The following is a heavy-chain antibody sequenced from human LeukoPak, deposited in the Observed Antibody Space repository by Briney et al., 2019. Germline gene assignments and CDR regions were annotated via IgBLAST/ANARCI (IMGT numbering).Heavy chain of an antibody. CDR2: IYVGDSDT. CDR3: ARHLLGYCSGGSCYNWFDP. D-gene: IGHD2-15*01. CDR1: GYSFTNYW. Sequence: GESLKISCKASGYSFTNYWVGWVRQLPGKGLEWIGIIYVGDSDTKYSPSFQGQVTISAAKSITTAYLQWSSLKASDTAVYYCARHLLGYCSGGSCYNWFDPWGQGTLVTVSS. V-gene: IGHV5-51*01. J-gene: IGHJ5*02.